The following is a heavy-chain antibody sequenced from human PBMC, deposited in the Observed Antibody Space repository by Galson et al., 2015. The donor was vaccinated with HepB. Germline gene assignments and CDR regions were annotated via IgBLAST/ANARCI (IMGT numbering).Heavy chain of an antibody. CDR1: GFTFSSYA. CDR2: ISGSGGST. CDR3: AKRVASITIFGAIDY. Sequence: SLRLSCAASGFTFSSYAMSWVRQAPGKGLEWVSAISGSGGSTYYADSVKGRFTISRDNSKNTLYLQMNNLRAEDTAVYYCAKRVASITIFGAIDYWGQGTLVTVSS. V-gene: IGHV3-23*01. J-gene: IGHJ4*02. D-gene: IGHD3-3*01.